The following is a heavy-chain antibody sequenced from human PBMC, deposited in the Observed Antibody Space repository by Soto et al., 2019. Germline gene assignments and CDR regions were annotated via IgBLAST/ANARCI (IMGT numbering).Heavy chain of an antibody. CDR1: GFTFSSNS. J-gene: IGHJ4*02. D-gene: IGHD2-21*02. V-gene: IGHV3-48*02. CDR2: ITSSSSTI. Sequence: GGSLRLSCAASGFTFSSNSMNWVRQAPGKGLEWISYITSSSSTIYYADSVKGRFTISRDNAKNSVYLQMNSLRDEDTAVYYCARGRVGTAYFDYWGQGALVTVSS. CDR3: ARGRVGTAYFDY.